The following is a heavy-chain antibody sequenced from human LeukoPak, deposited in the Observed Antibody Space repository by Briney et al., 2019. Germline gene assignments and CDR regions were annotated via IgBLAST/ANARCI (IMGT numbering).Heavy chain of an antibody. Sequence: QPGGSLRLSCSASGFTFSSYAMHWVRQAPGQGLESVSAISSNGGSTYYADSVKGRFTISRDNSKNTVYLQMSSLRAEDTAVYYCAREVATYYYDSSGSPRDYWGQGTLVTVSS. J-gene: IGHJ4*02. CDR2: ISSNGGST. CDR1: GFTFSSYA. CDR3: AREVATYYYDSSGSPRDY. D-gene: IGHD3-22*01. V-gene: IGHV3-64D*06.